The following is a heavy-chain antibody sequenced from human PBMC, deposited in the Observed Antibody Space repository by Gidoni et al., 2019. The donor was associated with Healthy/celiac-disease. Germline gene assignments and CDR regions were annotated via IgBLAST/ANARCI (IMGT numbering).Heavy chain of an antibody. J-gene: IGHJ4*02. CDR2: ISVSGGST. Sequence: EVQLLESGGGLVQPGGSLRLSCAASGLTFSSYAMSWVRQAPGKGLEWFSAISVSGGSTYYADSVKGRFTISRDNSKNTLYLQMNSLRAEDTAVYYCAKDLEESSSYDYWGQGTLVTVSS. D-gene: IGHD6-6*01. CDR3: AKDLEESSSYDY. CDR1: GLTFSSYA. V-gene: IGHV3-23*01.